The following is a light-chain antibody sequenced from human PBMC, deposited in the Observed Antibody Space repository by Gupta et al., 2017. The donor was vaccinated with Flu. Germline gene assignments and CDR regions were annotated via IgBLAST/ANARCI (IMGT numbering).Light chain of an antibody. Sequence: QSALTQPPAVSGSPGQSVTISCTGTSSDVGTYNRVSWYQQPPGTVPKLMIYEVTKRPSGVPDRFSGSKSGNTASLTISGRQGEDEADYYCSSYTSSSTFVFGTGTKVTVL. CDR3: SSYTSSSTFV. V-gene: IGLV2-18*02. CDR1: SSDVGTYNR. CDR2: EVT. J-gene: IGLJ1*01.